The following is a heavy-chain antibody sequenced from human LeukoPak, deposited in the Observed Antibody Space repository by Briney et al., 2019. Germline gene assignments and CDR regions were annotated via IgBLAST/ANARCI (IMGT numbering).Heavy chain of an antibody. CDR3: TRCRATLRAPLDY. V-gene: IGHV1-18*01. J-gene: IGHJ4*02. Sequence: ASVKVSCKASGYTFTSYGISWVRQAPGQGLEWMGRVDPEHGDTKYAEMFQGRLTITADPSTDTAYMELSSLRSEDTAVYFCTRCRATLRAPLDYWGQGTLVTVSS. CDR1: GYTFTSYG. CDR2: VDPEHGDT. D-gene: IGHD2/OR15-2a*01.